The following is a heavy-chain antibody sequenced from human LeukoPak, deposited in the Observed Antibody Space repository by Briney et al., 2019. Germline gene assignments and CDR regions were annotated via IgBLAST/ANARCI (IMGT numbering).Heavy chain of an antibody. D-gene: IGHD3-22*01. Sequence: GGSLRLSCASSGFTFSSYAMSWVRQAPGKGLEWVSAISGSGGSTYYADSVKGRFTISRDNSKNTLYLQMNSLRAEDTAVYYCATQDSMYYFDYWGQGTLVTVSS. V-gene: IGHV3-23*01. J-gene: IGHJ4*02. CDR3: ATQDSMYYFDY. CDR1: GFTFSSYA. CDR2: ISGSGGST.